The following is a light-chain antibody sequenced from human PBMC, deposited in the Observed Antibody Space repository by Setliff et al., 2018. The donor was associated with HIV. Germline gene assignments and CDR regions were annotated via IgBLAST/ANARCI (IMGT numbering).Light chain of an antibody. CDR2: EVS. V-gene: IGLV2-8*01. CDR3: TSYAGSNNLGV. J-gene: IGLJ1*01. CDR1: SSDVGGYNY. Sequence: QSDLTQPPSASGSPGQSVTISCTGTSSDVGGYNYVSWYQQHPGKAPKLMIYEVSKRPSGVPDRFSGSKSGNTASLTVSGLQAEDEADYYCTSYAGSNNLGVFGTGTKV.